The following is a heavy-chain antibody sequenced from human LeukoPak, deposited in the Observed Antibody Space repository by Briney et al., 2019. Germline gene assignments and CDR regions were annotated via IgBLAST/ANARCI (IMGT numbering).Heavy chain of an antibody. J-gene: IGHJ4*02. CDR2: IRQDGSEK. D-gene: IGHD6-19*01. CDR1: GFTFSSYW. Sequence: PGGSLRLSCAASGFTFSSYWMSWVRQAPGKGLEWVANIRQDGSEKYYVDSVKGRFTISRDNAKNSLYLQMNSLRAEDTAVYYCARVQSPWYSSGWYRYFDYGGQGTLVTVSS. V-gene: IGHV3-7*01. CDR3: ARVQSPWYSSGWYRYFDY.